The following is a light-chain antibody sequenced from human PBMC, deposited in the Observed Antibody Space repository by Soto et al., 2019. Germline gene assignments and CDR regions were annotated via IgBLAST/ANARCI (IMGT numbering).Light chain of an antibody. J-gene: IGKJ1*01. V-gene: IGKV3D-20*01. CDR1: QSVSSNY. CDR2: DAS. Sequence: IGFTQSPGTLSLSPGERATLSCRASQSVSSNYLAWYQQKPGLAPRLLIYDASSRATGIPDRFSGSGSGTDFTLTISSLQPDDFATYYCQQYNSYSFGQGTKVDIK. CDR3: QQYNSYS.